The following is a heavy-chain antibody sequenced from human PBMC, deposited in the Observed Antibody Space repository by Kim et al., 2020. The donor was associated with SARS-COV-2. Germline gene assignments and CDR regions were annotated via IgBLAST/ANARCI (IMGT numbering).Heavy chain of an antibody. CDR1: GFTFSSYA. V-gene: IGHV3-30*04. CDR3: ARDHAAVADLYYFDY. D-gene: IGHD6-19*01. CDR2: ISYDGSNK. J-gene: IGHJ4*02. Sequence: GGSLRLSCAASGFTFSSYAMHWVRQAPGKGLEWVAVISYDGSNKYYADSVKGRFTISRDNSKNTLYLQMNSLRAEDTAVYYCARDHAAVADLYYFDYWGQGTLVTVSS.